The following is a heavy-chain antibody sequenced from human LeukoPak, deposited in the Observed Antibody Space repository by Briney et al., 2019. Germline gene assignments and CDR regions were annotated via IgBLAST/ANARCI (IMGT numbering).Heavy chain of an antibody. V-gene: IGHV4-59*01. CDR2: IYYSGST. D-gene: IGHD3-22*01. J-gene: IGHJ3*02. CDR3: AREQSYYYDSSGFDI. CDR1: GVSISSYY. Sequence: TSETLSLTCTVSGVSISSYYWSWIRQPPGKGLEWIGYIYYSGSTNYNPSLKSRVTISVDTSKNQFSLKLSSVTAADTAVYYCAREQSYYYDSSGFDIWGQGTMVTVSS.